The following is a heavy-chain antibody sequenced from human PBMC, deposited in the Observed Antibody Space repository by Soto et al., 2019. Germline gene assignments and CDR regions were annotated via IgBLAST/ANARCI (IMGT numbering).Heavy chain of an antibody. CDR1: GFTFSSYA. V-gene: IGHV3-30-3*01. Sequence: QVQLVESGGGVVQPGRSLRLSCAASGFTFSSYAMHWVRQAPGKGLEWVAVISYDGSNKYYADSVKGRFTISRDNSKNTLYLQMNSLRAEDTAVYYCARDLGRPTVVTPIGYFDYWGQGTLVTVSS. J-gene: IGHJ4*02. D-gene: IGHD2-21*02. CDR2: ISYDGSNK. CDR3: ARDLGRPTVVTPIGYFDY.